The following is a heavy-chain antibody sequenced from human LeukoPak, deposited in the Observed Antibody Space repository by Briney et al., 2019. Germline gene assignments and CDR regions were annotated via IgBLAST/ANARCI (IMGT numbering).Heavy chain of an antibody. J-gene: IGHJ6*03. CDR2: INHSGST. Sequence: SETLSLTCAVYGGSFSGYYWSWIRQPPGKGLEWIGEINHSGSTNYNPSLKSRVTISVDTSKNQFSLKLSSVTAADTAVYYCAGGRGLNYYYYYYMDVWGKGTTVTVSS. CDR1: GGSFSGYY. CDR3: AGGRGLNYYYYYYMDV. V-gene: IGHV4-34*01. D-gene: IGHD3-10*01.